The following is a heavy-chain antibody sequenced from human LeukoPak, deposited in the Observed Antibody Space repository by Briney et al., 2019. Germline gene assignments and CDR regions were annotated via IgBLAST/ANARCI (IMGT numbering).Heavy chain of an antibody. CDR1: GFTFSSYE. Sequence: PEGSLRLSCAASGFTFSSYEMNWVRQAPGKGLEWVSYISSSGSTIYYADSVKGRFTISRDNAKNSLYLQMNSLRAEDTAVYYCARQDSGSYYGGVYWGQGTLVTVSS. J-gene: IGHJ4*02. CDR3: ARQDSGSYYGGVY. CDR2: ISSSGSTI. D-gene: IGHD1-26*01. V-gene: IGHV3-48*03.